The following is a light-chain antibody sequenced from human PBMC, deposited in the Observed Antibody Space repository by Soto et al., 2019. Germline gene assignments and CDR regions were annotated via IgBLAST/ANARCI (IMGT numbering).Light chain of an antibody. Sequence: QSALTQPASVSGSPGQSITISCTGTSSDVGGYNSVSWYQQHPGKAPKLMIYEVSNRPSGVSNRFSGSKSGNTASLTISGLQAEDEADYYCSSYTSSSTLVVFGGGTKVTVL. J-gene: IGLJ2*01. CDR2: EVS. CDR1: SSDVGGYNS. CDR3: SSYTSSSTLVV. V-gene: IGLV2-14*01.